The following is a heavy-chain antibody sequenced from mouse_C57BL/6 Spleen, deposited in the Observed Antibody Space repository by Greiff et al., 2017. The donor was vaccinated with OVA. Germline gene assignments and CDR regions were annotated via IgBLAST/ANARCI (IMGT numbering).Heavy chain of an antibody. CDR2: ISDGGSYT. J-gene: IGHJ1*03. Sequence: DVMLVESGGGLVKPGGSLKLSCAASGFTFSSYAMSWVRQTPEKRLEWVATISDGGSYTYYPDNVKGRFTISRDNAKNNLYLQMSHLKSEDTAMYYCARGDYYGSFYWYFDVWGTGTTVTVSS. CDR1: GFTFSSYA. D-gene: IGHD1-1*01. V-gene: IGHV5-4*03. CDR3: ARGDYYGSFYWYFDV.